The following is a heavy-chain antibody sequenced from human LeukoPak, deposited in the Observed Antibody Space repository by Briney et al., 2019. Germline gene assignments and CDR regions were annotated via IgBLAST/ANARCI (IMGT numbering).Heavy chain of an antibody. CDR1: GFTFSTYG. Sequence: PAGGSLRLSCAGSGFTFSTYGMHWVRQAPGKGPEWVAPIRFDGSHKYYADSVKGRFTISRDNSRDALSLQMSSLRAEDTAVYYCTRSAYCTGGTCYSKTFDYWGQGTLVTVSS. J-gene: IGHJ4*02. CDR3: TRSAYCTGGTCYSKTFDY. CDR2: IRFDGSHK. D-gene: IGHD2-15*01. V-gene: IGHV3-30*02.